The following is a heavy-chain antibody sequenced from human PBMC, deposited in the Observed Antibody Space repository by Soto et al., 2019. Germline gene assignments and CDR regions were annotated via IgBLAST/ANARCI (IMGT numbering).Heavy chain of an antibody. CDR2: IWYDGSNK. J-gene: IGHJ4*01. Sequence: QVQLVESGGGVVQPGRSLRLSCAASGFTFSSYGMHWVRQAPGKGLEWVAVIWYDGSNKYYADSVKGRFTISRDNSKNTLYLQMNSLRAEDTAVYYCARAHTIYYYDSSRIPRPVDYWGHGTLVTVSS. V-gene: IGHV3-33*01. CDR3: ARAHTIYYYDSSRIPRPVDY. CDR1: GFTFSSYG. D-gene: IGHD3-22*01.